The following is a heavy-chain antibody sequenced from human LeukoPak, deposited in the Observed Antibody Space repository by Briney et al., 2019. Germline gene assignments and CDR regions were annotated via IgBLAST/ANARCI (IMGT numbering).Heavy chain of an antibody. D-gene: IGHD3-3*01. CDR1: GYTFTSYD. CDR2: MNPNSGNT. V-gene: IGHV1-8*03. Sequence: ASVKVSCKASGYTFTSYDINWVRQATGQGLEWMGWMNPNSGNTGYAQKFQGRVTITRNTSISTAYMELSSLRSEDTAVYYCARSLQYYDFWSGWGAFDIWGQGTMVTVSS. J-gene: IGHJ3*02. CDR3: ARSLQYYDFWSGWGAFDI.